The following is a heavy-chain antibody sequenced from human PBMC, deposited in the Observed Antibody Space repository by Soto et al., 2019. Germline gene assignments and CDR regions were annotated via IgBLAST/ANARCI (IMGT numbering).Heavy chain of an antibody. CDR2: ISYDGSNK. CDR1: GFTFSSYG. CDR3: AKDGKGGSYFDY. Sequence: QVQLVEAGGGVVQPGRSLRLSCAASGFTFSSYGMHWVRQAPGKGLEWEAVISYDGSNKYYADTVKGRFSISGDNAKKAVYLQMNSLRAEDTAVYYCAKDGKGGSYFDYWGQGTLVTVSS. J-gene: IGHJ4*02. V-gene: IGHV3-30*18. D-gene: IGHD1-26*01.